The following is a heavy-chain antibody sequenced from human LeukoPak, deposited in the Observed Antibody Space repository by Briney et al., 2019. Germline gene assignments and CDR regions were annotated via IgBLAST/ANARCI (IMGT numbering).Heavy chain of an antibody. J-gene: IGHJ3*02. V-gene: IGHV3-21*01. D-gene: IGHD6-13*01. CDR1: GFMFNGYS. CDR2: ISGGSDYI. CDR3: AAEHDGFDI. Sequence: GGSLRLSCAASGFMFNGYSMTWVRQAPGKGLEWVSYISGGSDYIYYTDSVKGRFTISRDNAKKSLYLQMNSLRADDTAVYYCAAEHDGFDIWGQGTMVTVSS.